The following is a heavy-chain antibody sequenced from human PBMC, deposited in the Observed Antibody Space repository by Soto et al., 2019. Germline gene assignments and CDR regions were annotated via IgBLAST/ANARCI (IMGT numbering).Heavy chain of an antibody. V-gene: IGHV4-59*01. Sequence: PSETLSLTCTVSGCSISSYYLSWIRQPPGKGLEWIGYIYYSGSTNYNPSLKSRVTISVDTSKNQFSLKLSSVTAADTAVYYCARDRGRDGYNLWGQGTLVTVSS. J-gene: IGHJ4*02. CDR2: IYYSGST. CDR3: ARDRGRDGYNL. CDR1: GCSISSYY. D-gene: IGHD5-12*01.